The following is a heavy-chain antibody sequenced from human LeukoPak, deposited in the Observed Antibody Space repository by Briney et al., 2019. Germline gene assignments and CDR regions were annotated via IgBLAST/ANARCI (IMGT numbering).Heavy chain of an antibody. J-gene: IGHJ1*01. CDR1: GFTFSSYW. V-gene: IGHV3-7*01. CDR2: IKQDGSEK. D-gene: IGHD2-2*01. CDR3: TRERYCSSTSCHRFDYFQE. Sequence: GGSLRLSCAVSGFTFSSYWMSWVRQAPGKGLEWVANIKQDGSEKYYVDSVKGRFTISRDNAKNSLYLQMNSLRAEDTAVYYCTRERYCSSTSCHRFDYFQEWGQGTLVTVSS.